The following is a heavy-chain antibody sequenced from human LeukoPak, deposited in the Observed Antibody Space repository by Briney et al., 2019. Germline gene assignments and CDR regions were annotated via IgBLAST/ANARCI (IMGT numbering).Heavy chain of an antibody. Sequence: GRSLRLSCAASGFTFTYYAMHWVRQAPSKGLHWVAVVSNDGDIQDYTDSVKGRFIISRDDSKNTVYLQMNSLTVDDTAMYYCARGPDPVVRGPRRAFDLWGQGTMVTVSS. CDR3: ARGPDPVVRGPRRAFDL. CDR1: GFTFTYYA. V-gene: IGHV3-30-3*01. D-gene: IGHD3-10*01. CDR2: VSNDGDIQ. J-gene: IGHJ3*01.